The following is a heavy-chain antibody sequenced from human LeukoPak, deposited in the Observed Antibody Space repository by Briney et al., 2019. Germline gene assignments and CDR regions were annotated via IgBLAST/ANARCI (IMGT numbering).Heavy chain of an antibody. CDR3: ARDGDYGWFDP. CDR1: GFTVRSNQ. Sequence: TGGSLRLSCAASGFTVRSNQMNWVRQAPGKGLEWVSVIHSGGSTFYADSVKGRFIISRDNSKNTLYLQMKSLRAEDTAVYHCARDGDYGWFDPGGQGTLVTVSS. CDR2: IHSGGST. V-gene: IGHV3-66*01. J-gene: IGHJ5*02. D-gene: IGHD4-17*01.